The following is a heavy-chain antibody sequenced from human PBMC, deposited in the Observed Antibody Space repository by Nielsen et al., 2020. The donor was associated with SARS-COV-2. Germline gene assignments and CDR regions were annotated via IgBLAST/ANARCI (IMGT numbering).Heavy chain of an antibody. J-gene: IGHJ5*02. CDR2: INPSGGST. V-gene: IGHV1-46*01. D-gene: IGHD3-10*01. Sequence: ASVKVSCKASGYTFTDYYIHWVRQAPGQGLEWMGIINPSGGSTSYAQKFQGRVTMTRDTSTSTVYMELSSLTSEDTAVYYCARDPVGARNWFDPWGQGTLVTVSS. CDR1: GYTFTDYY. CDR3: ARDPVGARNWFDP.